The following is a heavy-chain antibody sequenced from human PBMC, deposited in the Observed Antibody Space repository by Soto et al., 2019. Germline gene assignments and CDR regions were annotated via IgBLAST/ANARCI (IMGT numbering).Heavy chain of an antibody. CDR2: INHVGGT. CDR1: GCFLSESY. J-gene: IGHJ5*02. Sequence: SETLSLTCAVYGCFLSESYWTWIRQPPGKGLEWIGEINHVGGTNYNPSLKSRVTMSVDTSQHQFSLRLISVTAADTAMYFCVSIRYQWPSSVLLLDPWGQRSQGTVSS. CDR3: VSIRYQWPSSVLLLDP. V-gene: IGHV4-34*01. D-gene: IGHD4-17*01.